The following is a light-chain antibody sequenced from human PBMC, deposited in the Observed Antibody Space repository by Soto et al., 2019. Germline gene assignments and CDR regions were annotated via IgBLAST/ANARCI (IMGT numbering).Light chain of an antibody. CDR1: QSVSSN. CDR2: GAS. J-gene: IGKJ4*01. V-gene: IGKV3-15*01. CDR3: QQYNNWPPLT. Sequence: EIVMTQSPATLSVSPGERATLSCRASQSVSSNLAWYQQKPGQAPRLLIYGASTRATGIPARFSGSGAGTEVTLPISSLQSADFAVYYCQQYNNWPPLTFGGGTKVEVK.